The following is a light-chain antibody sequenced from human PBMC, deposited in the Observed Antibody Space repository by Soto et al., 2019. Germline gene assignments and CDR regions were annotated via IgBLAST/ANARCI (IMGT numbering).Light chain of an antibody. CDR1: QSLLHSDGTTY. Sequence: DVVLTQTPLSSPVTLGQPASISCRSSQSLLHSDGTTYLSWLHQRPGQPPSLLVYSVPNRFSGVPGRFSGGGAGTDFTRKISRVEADDVGVYYCMQATQYPPYTFGQGTKLEI. CDR2: SVP. J-gene: IGKJ2*01. CDR3: MQATQYPPYT. V-gene: IGKV2-24*01.